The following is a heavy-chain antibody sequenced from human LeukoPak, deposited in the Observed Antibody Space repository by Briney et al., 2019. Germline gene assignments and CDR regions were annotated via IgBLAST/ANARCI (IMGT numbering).Heavy chain of an antibody. V-gene: IGHV3-33*01. CDR3: ARAGSSAWTNFDY. J-gene: IGHJ4*02. Sequence: GGSLRLSCAASGFTFSSYGMHWVRQAPGKGLEWVAVIWYDGSNKYYADSVKGRFTTSRDNSKNTLYLQMNSLRADDTAVYYCARAGSSAWTNFDYWGQGTLVTVSS. CDR1: GFTFSSYG. D-gene: IGHD6-19*01. CDR2: IWYDGSNK.